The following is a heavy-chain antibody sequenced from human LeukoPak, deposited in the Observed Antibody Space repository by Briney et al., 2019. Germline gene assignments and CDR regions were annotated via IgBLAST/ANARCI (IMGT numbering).Heavy chain of an antibody. D-gene: IGHD3-3*01. Sequence: GGSLRLSCAASGFTFSSYSMNWVRQAPGKGLEWVSYISSSSSTIYYADSVKGRFTISRDNAKNSLYLQMNSLRAEDTAVYYCARPPLRFLEWGNWYFDLWGRGTWSLSPQ. V-gene: IGHV3-48*04. CDR2: ISSSSSTI. J-gene: IGHJ2*01. CDR3: ARPPLRFLEWGNWYFDL. CDR1: GFTFSSYS.